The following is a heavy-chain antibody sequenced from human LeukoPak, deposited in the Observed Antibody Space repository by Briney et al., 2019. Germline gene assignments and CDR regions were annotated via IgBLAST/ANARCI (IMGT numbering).Heavy chain of an antibody. CDR2: ISSSGSTI. J-gene: IGHJ4*02. Sequence: GGSLRLSCAASGFTFSDYYMSWIRQAPGKGLEWVSYISSSGSTIYYADSVKGRFTISRDNAKNSLYLQVNSLRAEDTAVYYCARGYSYGYYYFDYWGQGTLVTVSS. CDR3: ARGYSYGYYYFDY. CDR1: GFTFSDYY. D-gene: IGHD5-18*01. V-gene: IGHV3-11*01.